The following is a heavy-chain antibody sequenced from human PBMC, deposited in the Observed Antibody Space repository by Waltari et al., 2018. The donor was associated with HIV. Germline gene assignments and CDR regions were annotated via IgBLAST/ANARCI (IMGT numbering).Heavy chain of an antibody. D-gene: IGHD3-22*01. J-gene: IGHJ4*02. CDR1: GFTFTNYA. Sequence: EVQLVESGGGLVQPGGSLRLSCAASGFTFTNYAMNWVRQAPGKGREGVAAISGSGGSTYYADSVKGRFTISRDNSKNTLYLQMNSLRAEDTALYYCAKDDSTGSSGYYPFHYWGQGTLITVSS. V-gene: IGHV3-23*04. CDR3: AKDDSTGSSGYYPFHY. CDR2: ISGSGGST.